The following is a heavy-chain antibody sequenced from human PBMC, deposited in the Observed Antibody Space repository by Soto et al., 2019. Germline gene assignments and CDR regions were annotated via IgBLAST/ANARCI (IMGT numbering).Heavy chain of an antibody. J-gene: IGHJ3*02. CDR1: GGSISSGGYS. D-gene: IGHD1-26*01. Sequence: SETLSLTCTVSGGSISSGGYSWSWIRQHPGKGLEWIGYIYYSGSTYYNPSLKSRVTISVDTSKNQFSLKLSSVTAADTAVYYCARDRGSYRRDAFDIWGQGTMVTVS. V-gene: IGHV4-31*03. CDR2: IYYSGST. CDR3: ARDRGSYRRDAFDI.